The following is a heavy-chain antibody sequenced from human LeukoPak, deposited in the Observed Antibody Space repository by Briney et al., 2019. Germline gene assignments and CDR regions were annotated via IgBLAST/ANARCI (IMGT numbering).Heavy chain of an antibody. D-gene: IGHD3-22*01. J-gene: IGHJ5*02. CDR2: ISAYNGNT. Sequence: ASVKVSCKASGYTFTSYGISWVRQAPGQGLEWMGWISAYNGNTNYAQKLQGRVTITRDTSASTAYMELSSLRSEDTAVYYCARDGGYYYDSSGYSPPGLDNWFDPWGQGTLVTVSS. CDR1: GYTFTSYG. V-gene: IGHV1-18*01. CDR3: ARDGGYYYDSSGYSPPGLDNWFDP.